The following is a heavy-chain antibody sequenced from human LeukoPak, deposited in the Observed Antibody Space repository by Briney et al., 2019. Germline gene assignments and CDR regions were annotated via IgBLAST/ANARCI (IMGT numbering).Heavy chain of an antibody. Sequence: SETLSLTCAVYGGSFSGYYWSWIRQPPGKGLEWIGEINHSGSTNYNPSLKSRVTISVDTSKNQFSLKLGSVTAADTAVYYCARYGDLVYYFDYWGQGTLVTVSS. CDR2: INHSGST. V-gene: IGHV4-34*01. CDR3: ARYGDLVYYFDY. D-gene: IGHD4-17*01. J-gene: IGHJ4*02. CDR1: GGSFSGYY.